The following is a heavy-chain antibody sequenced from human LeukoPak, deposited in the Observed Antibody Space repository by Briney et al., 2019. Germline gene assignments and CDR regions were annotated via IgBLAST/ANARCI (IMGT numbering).Heavy chain of an antibody. V-gene: IGHV3-11*05. J-gene: IGHJ3*02. CDR3: ARGGWREPDALDI. D-gene: IGHD1-14*01. CDR2: ISSHSSYT. CDR1: GFTFSDFY. Sequence: GESLRLSCAASGFTFSDFYMNWVRQAPGKGLEWVSYISSHSSYTNYADSVKGRFTISRDNAKNSLYLQMNSLRAEDTAMYYCARGGWREPDALDIWGQGTMVTVSS.